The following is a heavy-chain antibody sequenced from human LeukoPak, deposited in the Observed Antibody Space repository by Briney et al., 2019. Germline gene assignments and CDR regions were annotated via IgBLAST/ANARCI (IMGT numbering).Heavy chain of an antibody. D-gene: IGHD2-8*01. J-gene: IGHJ4*02. CDR3: ATDFCIKPETTNDCNLDY. CDR1: GFTFSTYS. CDR2: ISSSSGYT. V-gene: IGHV3-21*01. Sequence: GGSLRLSCAASGFTFSTYSMNWVRQAPGKGLEWVSSISSSSGYTYYADSVKGRFTISRDNAKNSLYLQMNSLRAEDTAVYYCATDFCIKPETTNDCNLDYWGQGTLVTVSS.